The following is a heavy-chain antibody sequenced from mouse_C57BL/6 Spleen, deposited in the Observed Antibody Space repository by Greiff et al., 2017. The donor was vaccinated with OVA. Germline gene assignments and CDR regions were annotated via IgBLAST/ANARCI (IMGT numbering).Heavy chain of an antibody. D-gene: IGHD1-1*01. CDR1: GYTFTDYY. Sequence: QVQLQQSGAELVRPGASVKLSCKASGYTFTDYYINWVKQRPGQGLEWIARIYPGSGDTYYNEKFKGKATLTAEKSSSTAYMQLSSLTSEDSAVYFCARDGVLSSPFAYWGQGTLVTVSA. J-gene: IGHJ3*01. V-gene: IGHV1-76*01. CDR3: ARDGVLSSPFAY. CDR2: IYPGSGDT.